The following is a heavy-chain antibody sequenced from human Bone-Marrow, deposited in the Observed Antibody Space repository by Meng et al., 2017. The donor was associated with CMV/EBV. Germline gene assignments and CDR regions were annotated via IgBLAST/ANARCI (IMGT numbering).Heavy chain of an antibody. Sequence: GESLKISCAASGFTFSDYYMSWIRQAPGKGLEWVSYISNSGSKIYYADSVKGRFTISRDNAKNSLYLQMSSLRAEDTAVYYCARVSRWYGALDYWGQGTLVTVSS. V-gene: IGHV3-11*04. CDR1: GFTFSDYY. D-gene: IGHD6-13*01. J-gene: IGHJ4*02. CDR2: ISNSGSKI. CDR3: ARVSRWYGALDY.